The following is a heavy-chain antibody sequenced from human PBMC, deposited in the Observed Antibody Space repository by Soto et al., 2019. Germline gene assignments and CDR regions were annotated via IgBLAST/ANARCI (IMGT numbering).Heavy chain of an antibody. Sequence: GGSLRLSCAASGFTFSSYGMHWVRQAPGKGLEWVAVIWYDGSNKYYADSVKGRFTISRDNSKNTLYLQMNSLRAEDTAVYYCARGPTIFGVVTIYYYGMDVWGQGTTVTVSS. CDR2: IWYDGSNK. CDR3: ARGPTIFGVVTIYYYGMDV. V-gene: IGHV3-33*01. CDR1: GFTFSSYG. D-gene: IGHD3-3*01. J-gene: IGHJ6*02.